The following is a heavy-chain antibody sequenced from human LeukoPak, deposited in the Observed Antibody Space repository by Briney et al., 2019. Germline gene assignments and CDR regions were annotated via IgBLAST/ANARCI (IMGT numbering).Heavy chain of an antibody. Sequence: ASVKVSCKPSGYTFTGYYLHWVRQAPGQGLGWMGWINPESGGTISAQKFQGRVTMTRDTSVSTAYMELSSLRSDDTAVYYCVRGGTGWFYWGQGTLVIVSS. CDR1: GYTFTGYY. D-gene: IGHD6-19*01. J-gene: IGHJ4*02. CDR3: VRGGTGWFY. CDR2: INPESGGT. V-gene: IGHV1-2*02.